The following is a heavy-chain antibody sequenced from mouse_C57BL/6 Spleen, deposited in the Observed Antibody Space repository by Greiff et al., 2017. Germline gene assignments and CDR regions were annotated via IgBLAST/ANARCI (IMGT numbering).Heavy chain of an antibody. V-gene: IGHV1-64*01. D-gene: IGHD2-2*01. Sequence: QVQLQQPGAELVKPGASVKLSCKASGYTFTSYWMHWVKQRPGQGLEWIGMIHPNSGSTNYNEKFKSKATLTVDKSSSTAYMQLSSLTSEDSAVYYCARTSSKVTTRDYFDDWGQGTTLTVSS. CDR3: ARTSSKVTTRDYFDD. CDR1: GYTFTSYW. CDR2: IHPNSGST. J-gene: IGHJ2*01.